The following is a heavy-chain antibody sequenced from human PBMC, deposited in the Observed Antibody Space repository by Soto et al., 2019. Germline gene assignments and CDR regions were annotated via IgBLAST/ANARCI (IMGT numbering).Heavy chain of an antibody. D-gene: IGHD2-15*01. CDR3: AILPPGVVVVAATRGNYGMDV. Sequence: SVKVSCKASGGTFSSYAISWVRQAPGQGLEWMGGIIPIFGTANYAQKFQGRVTITADESTSTAYMELSSLRSEDTAMYYCAILPPGVVVVAATRGNYGMDVWGQGTTVTVSS. CDR2: IIPIFGTA. CDR1: GGTFSSYA. J-gene: IGHJ6*02. V-gene: IGHV1-69*01.